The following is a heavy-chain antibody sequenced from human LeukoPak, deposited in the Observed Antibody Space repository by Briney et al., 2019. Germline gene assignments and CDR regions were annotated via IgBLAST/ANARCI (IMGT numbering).Heavy chain of an antibody. V-gene: IGHV1-8*01. CDR3: AREGTPWYYFDY. CDR1: GYTFTSYD. D-gene: IGHD2-8*02. Sequence: ASVKVSCKASGYTFTSYDINWVRQATGQGLEWMGWMNPNSGNTGYAQKFQGRVTMTRNTSISTAYMELSSLRSEDTAVHYCAREGTPWYYFDYWGQGTLVTVSS. CDR2: MNPNSGNT. J-gene: IGHJ4*02.